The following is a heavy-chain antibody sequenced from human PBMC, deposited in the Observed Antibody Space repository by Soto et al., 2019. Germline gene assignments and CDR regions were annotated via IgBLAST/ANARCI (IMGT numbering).Heavy chain of an antibody. D-gene: IGHD6-13*01. CDR3: ARKGIAAAGLDY. Sequence: QVQLQQWGAGLLKPSETLSLTCAVYGGSFSGYYWSWIRQPPGKGLEWIGEINHSGSTNYNPSLKSRVTISVDTSQNQFSLKLSSVTAADTAVYYCARKGIAAAGLDYWGQGTLVTVSS. CDR2: INHSGST. J-gene: IGHJ4*02. V-gene: IGHV4-34*01. CDR1: GGSFSGYY.